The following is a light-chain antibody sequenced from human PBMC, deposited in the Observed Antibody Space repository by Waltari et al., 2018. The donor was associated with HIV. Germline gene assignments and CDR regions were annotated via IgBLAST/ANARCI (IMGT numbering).Light chain of an antibody. CDR1: DNNVGPEG. CDR2: GGG. Sequence: AALTQPSSVSKGLGQNVTLTCNGNDNNVGPEGEGWLLRHEGHPPDVRSCGGGARPAGSAQKDSESRSGNTASLTVTGLRVDDEAVYYCSAWYSSLSEWVFGGGTKLTVL. CDR3: SAWYSSLSEWV. J-gene: IGLJ3*02. V-gene: IGLV10-54*01.